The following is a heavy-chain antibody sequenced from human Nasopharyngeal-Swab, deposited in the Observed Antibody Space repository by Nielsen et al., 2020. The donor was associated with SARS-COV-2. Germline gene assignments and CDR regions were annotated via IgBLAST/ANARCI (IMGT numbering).Heavy chain of an antibody. Sequence: GESLKISCAASGFTFNNAWMNWVRQAPGKGLEWVGRIKSETDGGTTDYAAPVKGRFTVSRDDSKNTLYLQMDSLKTEDTAVYYCTTRAIASTAIWRNAFDIWGQGTMVTVSS. CDR1: GFTFNNAW. J-gene: IGHJ3*02. CDR3: TTRAIASTAIWRNAFDI. D-gene: IGHD2-21*02. CDR2: IKSETDGGTT. V-gene: IGHV3-15*07.